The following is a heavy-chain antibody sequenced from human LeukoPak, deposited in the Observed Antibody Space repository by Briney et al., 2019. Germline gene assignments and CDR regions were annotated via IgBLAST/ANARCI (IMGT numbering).Heavy chain of an antibody. Sequence: SVTLSLTCTVSGASISSSYWTWIRQPPGKGLEWIGYIYYRGNTKYNPSLKSRVTILIDTSKNQFSLKLSSVTAADTAVYYCARVGGGDDYWGQGTLVTVSS. CDR2: IYYRGNT. CDR3: ARVGGGDDY. D-gene: IGHD4-17*01. V-gene: IGHV4-59*01. J-gene: IGHJ4*02. CDR1: GASISSSY.